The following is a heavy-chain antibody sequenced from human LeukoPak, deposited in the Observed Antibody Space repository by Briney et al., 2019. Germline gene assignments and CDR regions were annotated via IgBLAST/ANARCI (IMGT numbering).Heavy chain of an antibody. CDR2: ISFDGSNR. D-gene: IGHD6-13*01. J-gene: IGHJ4*02. CDR3: AKVLSSSWGYFGF. CDR1: GFDFNDYD. V-gene: IGHV3-30*18. Sequence: GGSLRFSCVASGFDFNDYDFHWVRQAPGKGLEWLTIISFDGSNRYYAKSVKGRFTISRDNSKNTLYVQMNSLRAEDTAIYYCAKVLSSSWGYFGFWGQGTLVTVSS.